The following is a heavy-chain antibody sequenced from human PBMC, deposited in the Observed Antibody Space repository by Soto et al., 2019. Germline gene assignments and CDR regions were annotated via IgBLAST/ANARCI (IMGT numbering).Heavy chain of an antibody. V-gene: IGHV4-34*01. CDR2: INHSGST. CDR3: AGGYSYPYYYYYGMDV. Sequence: SETLSLTCAVYGGSFSGYYWSWIRQPPGKGLEWIGGINHSGSTNYNPSLKSRVTISVDTSKNQFSLKLSSVTAADTAVYYCAGGYSYPYYYYYGMDVWGQGTTVTVSS. J-gene: IGHJ6*02. D-gene: IGHD5-18*01. CDR1: GGSFSGYY.